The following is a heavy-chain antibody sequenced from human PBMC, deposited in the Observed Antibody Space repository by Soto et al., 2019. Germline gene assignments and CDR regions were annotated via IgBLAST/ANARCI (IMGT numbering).Heavy chain of an antibody. CDR2: IKQDGSEK. V-gene: IGHV3-7*03. D-gene: IGHD2-21*02. Sequence: GGSLRLSCAASRFTFSSYWMSWVRQAPGKGLEWVANIKQDGSEKYYVDSVKGRFTISRDNAKNSLYLQMNSLRAEDTAVYYCARDITAYCGGDCYIDYWGQGTLVPVSS. J-gene: IGHJ4*02. CDR1: RFTFSSYW. CDR3: ARDITAYCGGDCYIDY.